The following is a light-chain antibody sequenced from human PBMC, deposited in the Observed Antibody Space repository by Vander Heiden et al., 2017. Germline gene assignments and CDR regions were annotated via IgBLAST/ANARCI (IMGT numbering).Light chain of an antibody. J-gene: IGLJ2*01. CDR2: EVR. V-gene: IGLV2-14*01. CDR3: SSYTSTSTLI. CDR1: SSDVGGYNY. Sequence: QSAPTQPASVSGSPGQSITISCTGGSSDVGGYNYVSWYQQHPGKAPKLMIYEVRNRPSGVSNRFSGSKSGNTASLTISGLQAEDEADYYCSSYTSTSTLIFGGGTKLTVL.